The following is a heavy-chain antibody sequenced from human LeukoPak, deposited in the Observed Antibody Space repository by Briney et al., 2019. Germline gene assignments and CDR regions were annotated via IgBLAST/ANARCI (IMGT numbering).Heavy chain of an antibody. CDR1: GGSISSSSFY. Sequence: SETLSLTCTVSGGSISSSSFYWGWIRQPPGKGLEWIGSIYYSGSTYYNPSLKSRVTISVDTSKNQFSLKLSSVTAADTAVYYCARRGPGSYGDYLDYWGQGTLVTVSS. D-gene: IGHD4-17*01. V-gene: IGHV4-39*01. CDR2: IYYSGST. J-gene: IGHJ4*02. CDR3: ARRGPGSYGDYLDY.